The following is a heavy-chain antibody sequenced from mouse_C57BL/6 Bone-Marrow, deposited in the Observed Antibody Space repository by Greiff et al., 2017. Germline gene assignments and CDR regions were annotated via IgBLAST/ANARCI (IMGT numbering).Heavy chain of an antibody. J-gene: IGHJ1*03. CDR3: ARDYSDV. CDR1: GYSITSGYY. CDR2: ISYDGSN. V-gene: IGHV3-6*01. Sequence: EVQLVESGPGLVKPSQSLSLTCSVTGYSITSGYYWNWIRQFPGNKLEWMGYISYDGSNNYNPSLKNRISITRDTSKNQFFLKLNSVTTEDTATYYCARDYSDVWGTGTTVTVSS.